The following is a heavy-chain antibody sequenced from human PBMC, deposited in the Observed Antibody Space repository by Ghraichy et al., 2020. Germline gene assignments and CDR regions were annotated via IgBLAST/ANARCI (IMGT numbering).Heavy chain of an antibody. CDR2: ISGSGGST. V-gene: IGHV3-23*01. J-gene: IGHJ4*02. CDR1: GFTFSSYA. CDR3: AKPLRGYSGYSLDY. Sequence: GGSLRLSCAASGFTFSSYAMSWVRQAPGKGLEWVSAISGSGGSTYYADTVKGRFTISRDNSKNTLYLQMNSLRAEDTAVYYCAKPLRGYSGYSLDYWGQGTLVTVSS. D-gene: IGHD5-12*01.